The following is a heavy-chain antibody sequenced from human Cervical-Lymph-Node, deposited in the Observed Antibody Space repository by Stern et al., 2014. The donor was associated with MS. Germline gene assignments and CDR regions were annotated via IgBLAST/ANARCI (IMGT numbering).Heavy chain of an antibody. J-gene: IGHJ4*02. CDR2: VSYDGTQR. V-gene: IGHV3-30-3*01. D-gene: IGHD3-10*01. CDR3: ARGGRGVGLEY. Sequence: VQLVESGGGVVPPGRALSLSCGASGFTFSTYAMHWVRQAQGKELEWVAFVSYDGTQRNSTDSVKARFTISRDNSKNTLYLHMNSLRDEDTAVYFCARGGRGVGLEYWGQGALVTVSS. CDR1: GFTFSTYA.